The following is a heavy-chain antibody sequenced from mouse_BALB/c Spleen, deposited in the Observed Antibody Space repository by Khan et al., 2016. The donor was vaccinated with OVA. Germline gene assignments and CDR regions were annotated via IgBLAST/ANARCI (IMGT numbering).Heavy chain of an antibody. Sequence: QIQLVQSGPELRKPGETVKISCKASGYTFTIYGMNWVRQAPGKGLKWMGWINTYTGEPTYADDFKGRFAFSLETSASTAYLQINNLKNKDTATYVCARVGYNRTMDYWGQGTSVTVSA. J-gene: IGHJ4*01. CDR2: INTYTGEP. CDR3: ARVGYNRTMDY. V-gene: IGHV9-3-1*01. D-gene: IGHD2-14*01. CDR1: GYTFTIYG.